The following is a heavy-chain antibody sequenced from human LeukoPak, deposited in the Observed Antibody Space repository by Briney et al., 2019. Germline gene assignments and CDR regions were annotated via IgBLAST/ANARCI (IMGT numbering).Heavy chain of an antibody. V-gene: IGHV6-1*01. D-gene: IGHD1-1*01. CDR1: GDIFSSNNAA. Sequence: QTLSLTCAISGDIFSSNNAAWDWIRQSPSRGLEWQGRTYYRSKWYNEYAVSVKGRININPETSKNQFSLQLNSVTREDTAVYYCARSGGTGTLHYGGQGTLVTVPS. J-gene: IGHJ4*02. CDR2: TYYRSKWYN. CDR3: ARSGGTGTLHY.